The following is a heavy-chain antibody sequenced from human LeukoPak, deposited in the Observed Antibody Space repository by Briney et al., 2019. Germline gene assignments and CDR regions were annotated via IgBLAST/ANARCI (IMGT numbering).Heavy chain of an antibody. J-gene: IGHJ5*02. CDR1: GFTFSDYY. Sequence: GVSLTLSCAASGFTFSDYYLIWIRQAQGNGLEWFTYISSSSSTIYYADSVEGRFTISRDNAKNSLYLQMNSLRAEDTAVYYCARDGVDSGYDSGPYNWFDPWGQGTLVTVSS. D-gene: IGHD5-12*01. CDR3: ARDGVDSGYDSGPYNWFDP. CDR2: ISSSSSTI. V-gene: IGHV3-11*04.